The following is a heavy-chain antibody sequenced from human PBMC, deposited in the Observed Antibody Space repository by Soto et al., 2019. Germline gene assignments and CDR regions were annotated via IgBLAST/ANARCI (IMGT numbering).Heavy chain of an antibody. CDR1: GYTFTSYG. CDR2: ISAYNGNT. CDR3: ARSYSGSHSLDY. J-gene: IGHJ4*02. Sequence: ASVKVSCKASGYTFTSYGISWVRQAPGQGLEWMGWISAYNGNTSYARKLQGRVTMTTDTSASTAYMELRSLRSDDTAVYYCARSYSGSHSLDYWGQGTLVTVSS. V-gene: IGHV1-18*01. D-gene: IGHD1-26*01.